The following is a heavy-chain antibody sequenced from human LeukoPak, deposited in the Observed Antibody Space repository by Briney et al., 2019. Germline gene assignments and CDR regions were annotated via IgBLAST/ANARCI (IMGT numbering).Heavy chain of an antibody. V-gene: IGHV1-69*13. CDR3: ARDSVIPYYDSSGSYYYYGMDV. CDR1: GGTFSSYA. Sequence: SVKVSCKASGGTFSSYAISWVRQAPGQGLEWMGGIIPIFGTANYAQKFQGRVTITADESTSTAYMELSSLRSEDTAVYYCARDSVIPYYDSSGSYYYYGMDVWGQGTTVTVSS. D-gene: IGHD3-22*01. CDR2: IIPIFGTA. J-gene: IGHJ6*02.